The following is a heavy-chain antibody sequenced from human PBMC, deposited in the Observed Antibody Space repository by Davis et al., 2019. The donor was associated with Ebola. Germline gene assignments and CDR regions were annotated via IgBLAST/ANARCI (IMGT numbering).Heavy chain of an antibody. Sequence: ASVKVSCKTSGYTFTGYSIHWVRQAPGQGLEWMGRINPYNGGTLYAQKFQDRVTMTRDTSISTAYMELSSLRSDDTAVYYCVRDPALVVTGGGWFFGLWGRGTLVTVSS. CDR2: INPYNGGT. D-gene: IGHD2-21*02. V-gene: IGHV1-2*06. CDR3: VRDPALVVTGGGWFFGL. J-gene: IGHJ2*01. CDR1: GYTFTGYS.